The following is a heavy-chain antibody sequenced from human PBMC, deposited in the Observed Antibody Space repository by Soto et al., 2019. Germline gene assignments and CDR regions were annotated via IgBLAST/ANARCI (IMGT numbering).Heavy chain of an antibody. CDR3: AREVTYGGGSFSLGL. D-gene: IGHD3-10*01. CDR1: GYFFTSHY. V-gene: IGHV1-2*06. Sequence: GASVKVCCKTSGYFFTSHYIHWVRLAPGRGLEWMGRINPNNGDTNSPQKFQGRVTMTSDTSISTAYMEMSGPRSDDTALYYCAREVTYGGGSFSLGLWGQGTLVTVSS. J-gene: IGHJ4*02. CDR2: INPNNGDT.